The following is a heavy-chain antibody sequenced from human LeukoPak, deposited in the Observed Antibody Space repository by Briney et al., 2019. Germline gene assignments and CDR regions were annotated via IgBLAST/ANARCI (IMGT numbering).Heavy chain of an antibody. J-gene: IGHJ4*02. CDR3: ARIQVGPVVYFDY. V-gene: IGHV4-39*01. CDR2: IYYSGST. Sequence: SETLSLTCTVSGGSISSSSYYWGWIRQPPGTGLEWIGSIYYSGSTYYNPSLKSRVTISVDTSKNQFSLKLSSVTAADTAVYYCARIQVGPVVYFDYWGQGTLVTVSS. D-gene: IGHD1-26*01. CDR1: GGSISSSSYY.